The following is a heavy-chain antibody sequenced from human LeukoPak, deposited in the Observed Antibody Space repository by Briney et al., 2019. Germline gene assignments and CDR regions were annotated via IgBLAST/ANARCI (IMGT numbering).Heavy chain of an antibody. CDR3: ARDPRAVANFDY. J-gene: IGHJ4*02. D-gene: IGHD6-19*01. V-gene: IGHV3-23*01. CDR2: ISGSGGST. CDR1: GFTFSSYA. Sequence: GGSLRLSCAASGFTFSSYAMSWVRQAPGKGLEWVSAISGSGGSTYYADSVKGRFTISRDDSKNTLYLQMNSLRAEDTAVYYCARDPRAVANFDYWGQGTLVTVSS.